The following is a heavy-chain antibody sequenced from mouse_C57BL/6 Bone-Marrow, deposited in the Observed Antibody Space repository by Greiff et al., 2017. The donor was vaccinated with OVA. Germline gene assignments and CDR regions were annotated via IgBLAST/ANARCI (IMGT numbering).Heavy chain of an antibody. Sequence: EVQLQQSGPELVKPGASVKISCKASGYSFTGYYMNWVKQSPEKSLEWIGEINPSTGGTTYNQKFKAKATLTVDKSSSTAYMQLTSLTSEDSSVYYCARCQLSRFAYWGQGTLVTGSA. CDR2: INPSTGGT. J-gene: IGHJ3*01. CDR3: ARCQLSRFAY. D-gene: IGHD3-3*01. CDR1: GYSFTGYY. V-gene: IGHV1-42*01.